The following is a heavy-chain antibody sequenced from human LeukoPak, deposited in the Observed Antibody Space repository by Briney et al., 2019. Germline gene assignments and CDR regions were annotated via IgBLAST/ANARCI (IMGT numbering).Heavy chain of an antibody. J-gene: IGHJ3*02. Sequence: GGSLRLSCAASGFTFSSYSMNWVRQAPGKGLEWVSSISSSSSYIYYADSVKGRFTISRDNAKNSLYLQMNSLRAEDTAVYYCARGDFSLDDAFDIWGQGTMVTVSS. D-gene: IGHD1-1*01. CDR2: ISSSSSYI. V-gene: IGHV3-21*01. CDR3: ARGDFSLDDAFDI. CDR1: GFTFSSYS.